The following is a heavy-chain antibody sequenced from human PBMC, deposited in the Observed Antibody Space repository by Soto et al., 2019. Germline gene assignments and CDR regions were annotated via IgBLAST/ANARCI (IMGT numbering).Heavy chain of an antibody. Sequence: QVQLVESGGGVVQPGRSLRLSCAASGFTFSSYGMHWVRQAPGKGLEWVAVIWYDGSNKYYADSVKGRFTISRDNSKNTLYLQMNSLRAEDTAVYYCARDQIPYINYYYYGMDVWGQGTTVTVSS. D-gene: IGHD2-21*01. CDR3: ARDQIPYINYYYYGMDV. CDR1: GFTFSSYG. V-gene: IGHV3-33*01. J-gene: IGHJ6*02. CDR2: IWYDGSNK.